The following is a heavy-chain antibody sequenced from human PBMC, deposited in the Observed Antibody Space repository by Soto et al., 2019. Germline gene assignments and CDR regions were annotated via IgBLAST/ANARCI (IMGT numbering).Heavy chain of an antibody. CDR1: GFTFSNYY. V-gene: IGHV3-7*01. CDR2: IKQDGTEK. CDR3: ASHTYGYY. J-gene: IGHJ4*02. Sequence: EVQLVESGGGLVQPGGSLRLSCAASGFTFSNYYMSWVRQAPGKGLEWVASIKQDGTEKYYVDSVKGRFTISRDNAKNTLYLQMNSRRAEDTAEYYCASHTYGYYWGQGTMVTVSS. D-gene: IGHD5-18*01.